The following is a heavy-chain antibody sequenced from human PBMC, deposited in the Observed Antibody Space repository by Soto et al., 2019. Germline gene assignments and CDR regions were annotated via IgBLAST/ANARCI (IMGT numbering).Heavy chain of an antibody. D-gene: IGHD6-6*01. CDR3: AKSSPSSIAAPVGGMDV. CDR2: ISGSGGST. V-gene: IGHV3-23*01. Sequence: PGGSLRLSCAASGFTFSSYAMSWFRQAPGKGLEWVSAISGSGGSTYYADSVKGRFTISRDNSKNTLYLQMNSLRAEDTAVYYCAKSSPSSIAAPVGGMDVWGQGTTVT. J-gene: IGHJ6*02. CDR1: GFTFSSYA.